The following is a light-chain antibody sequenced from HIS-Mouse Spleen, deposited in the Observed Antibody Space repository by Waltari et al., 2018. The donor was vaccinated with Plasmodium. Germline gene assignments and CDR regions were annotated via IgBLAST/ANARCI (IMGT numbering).Light chain of an antibody. CDR2: AAS. V-gene: IGKV1-39*01. CDR1: QSISSY. CDR3: QQSHT. J-gene: IGKJ2*01. Sequence: DIQMTQSPSSLSASVGDRVTITCRASQSISSYLNWYQQKPGKAPKLLIYAASSLQSGVPSRFSGSGSGTDFTLTINSLQPEDFATYYCQQSHTFGQGTKLEIK.